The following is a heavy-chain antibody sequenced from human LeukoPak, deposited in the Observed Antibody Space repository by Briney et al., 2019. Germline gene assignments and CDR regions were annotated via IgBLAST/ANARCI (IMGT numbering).Heavy chain of an antibody. CDR2: IYTSGST. CDR3: ARLYCSSTSCFGGYFDY. Sequence: SETLSLTCTVSGGSISSGSYYWSWIRQPAGKGLEWIGRIYTSGSTNYNPSLKSRVTILVDTSKNQFSLKLSSVTAADTAVYYCARLYCSSTSCFGGYFDYWGQGTLVTVSS. CDR1: GGSISSGSYY. V-gene: IGHV4-61*02. J-gene: IGHJ4*02. D-gene: IGHD2-2*01.